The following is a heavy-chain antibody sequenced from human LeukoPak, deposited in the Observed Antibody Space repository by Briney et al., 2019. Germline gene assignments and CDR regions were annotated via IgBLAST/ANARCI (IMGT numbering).Heavy chain of an antibody. CDR1: GGSFSGYY. D-gene: IGHD3-22*01. CDR2: INHSGST. CDR3: ARRPAYYYDSSGYYYVRGNWFDP. V-gene: IGHV4-34*01. J-gene: IGHJ5*02. Sequence: SETLSLTCAVYGGSFSGYYWRWIRQPPGKGLEWIVEINHSGSTNYNPPLKSRVTISVDTSKNQFSLKLSSVTAADTAVYYCARRPAYYYDSSGYYYVRGNWFDPWGQGTLVTVSS.